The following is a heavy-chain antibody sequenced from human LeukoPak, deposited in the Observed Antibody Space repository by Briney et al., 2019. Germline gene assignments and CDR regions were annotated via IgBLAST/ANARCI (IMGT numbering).Heavy chain of an antibody. J-gene: IGHJ4*02. CDR3: ARGVEQWLVPYFDY. CDR2: IYTSGST. D-gene: IGHD6-19*01. Sequence: SETLSLTXTVSGGSIRSYYWNWIRQPAGKGLEWIGRIYTSGSTNYNPSLKSRVTMSVDTSKNQFSLKLSSVTAADTAVYYCARGVEQWLVPYFDYWGQGTLVTVSS. V-gene: IGHV4-4*07. CDR1: GGSIRSYY.